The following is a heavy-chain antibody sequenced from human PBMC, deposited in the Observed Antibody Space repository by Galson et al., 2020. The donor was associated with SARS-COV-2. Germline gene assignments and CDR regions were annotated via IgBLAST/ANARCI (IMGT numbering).Heavy chain of an antibody. J-gene: IGHJ4*02. V-gene: IGHV1-8*01. Sequence: ASVKVSCKASGYTFTSYDINWVRQATGQGLEWMGWMNPNSGNTGYAQKFQGRVTMTRNTSISTAYMELSSLRSEDTAVYYCARGRWAITLRVVVSVSSYSFDYWGQGTLVTVSS. D-gene: IGHD3-22*01. CDR2: MNPNSGNT. CDR3: ARGRWAITLRVVVSVSSYSFDY. CDR1: GYTFTSYD.